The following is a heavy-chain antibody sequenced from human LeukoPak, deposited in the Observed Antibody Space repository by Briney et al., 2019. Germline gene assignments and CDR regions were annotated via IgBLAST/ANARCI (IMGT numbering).Heavy chain of an antibody. Sequence: SETLSLTCTVSGGSISSSSYYWSWIRQSPGKGLEWIGYIYYSGSTNYNPSLKSRVTMSVDMSKNQFSLKLSSVTAADTAVYYCARASDYDSSGYYSVIFDYWGQGTLVTVSS. CDR1: GGSISSSSYY. V-gene: IGHV4-61*05. D-gene: IGHD3-22*01. CDR2: IYYSGST. J-gene: IGHJ4*02. CDR3: ARASDYDSSGYYSVIFDY.